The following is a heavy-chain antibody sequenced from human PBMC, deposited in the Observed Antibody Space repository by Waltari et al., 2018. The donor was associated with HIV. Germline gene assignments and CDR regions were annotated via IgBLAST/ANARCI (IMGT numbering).Heavy chain of an antibody. V-gene: IGHV1-18*01. J-gene: IGHJ3*02. Sequence: QVQLVQSGAEVKKPGASVKVSCTASGYTFTSYGISWVRQAPGQGLEWMGWIIAYNGNTNYAQKLQGRVTMTTDTSTSTAYMELRSLRSDDTAVYYCASTLSLHARGTGDAFDIWGQGTMVTVSS. CDR1: GYTFTSYG. D-gene: IGHD3-10*02. CDR3: ASTLSLHARGTGDAFDI. CDR2: IIAYNGNT.